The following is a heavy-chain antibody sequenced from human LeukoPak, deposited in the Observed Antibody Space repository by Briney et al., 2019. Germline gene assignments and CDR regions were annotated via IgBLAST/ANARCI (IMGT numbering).Heavy chain of an antibody. CDR1: GYPFTAYY. D-gene: IGHD2-2*01. CDR3: ARGYCTSSICYLFDY. CDR2: FNSNGGSA. J-gene: IGHJ4*02. Sequence: GASVNVSCKASGYPFTAYYIHWVRQAPGQGLEWVGRFNSNGGSANYAQKFQGRVTMTRDTSISTAYMELNRLRSDDTAVYYCARGYCTSSICYLFDYWGQGTLVTVSS. V-gene: IGHV1-2*06.